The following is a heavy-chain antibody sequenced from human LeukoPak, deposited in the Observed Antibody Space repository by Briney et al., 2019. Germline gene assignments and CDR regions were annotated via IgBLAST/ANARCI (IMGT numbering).Heavy chain of an antibody. CDR3: ARASGFNYYFDY. D-gene: IGHD3-9*01. Sequence: GGSLRLSCAASGFTFSSYNMNLVRQAPGKGLEWVSFISSTSSYIYYADSVKGRFTISRDNAKNSLYLQMNSLRADDTAVYYCARASGFNYYFDYWGQGALVTVYS. J-gene: IGHJ4*02. CDR1: GFTFSSYN. CDR2: ISSTSSYI. V-gene: IGHV3-21*01.